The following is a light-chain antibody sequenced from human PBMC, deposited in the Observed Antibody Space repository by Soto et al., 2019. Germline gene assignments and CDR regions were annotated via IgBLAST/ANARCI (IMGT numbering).Light chain of an antibody. V-gene: IGKV3-11*01. CDR3: QQRSNWPLT. CDR1: QSVSSY. J-gene: IGKJ4*01. Sequence: ETVLTQSPATLSLSPGERATLSCRASQSVSSYLAWYQQKPGQAPRLLIYDASNRASGIAARFSGSGSGTDFTLTISSLEPEDFAVYYCQQRSNWPLTFGGGTKVEIK. CDR2: DAS.